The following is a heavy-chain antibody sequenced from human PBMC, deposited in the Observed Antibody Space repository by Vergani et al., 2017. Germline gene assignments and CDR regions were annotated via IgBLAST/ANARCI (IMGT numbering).Heavy chain of an antibody. Sequence: QVQLVQSGAEVKKPGSSVKVSCKASGGTFSSYAISWVRQAPGQGLEWMGGIIPIFGTANYAQKFQGRVTITADESTSTAYMELSSLRSEDTAVYYCAREARGYDFWSGYQXFGPWGQGTLVTVSS. CDR3: AREARGYDFWSGYQXFGP. V-gene: IGHV1-69*01. J-gene: IGHJ5*02. CDR2: IIPIFGTA. D-gene: IGHD3-3*01. CDR1: GGTFSSYA.